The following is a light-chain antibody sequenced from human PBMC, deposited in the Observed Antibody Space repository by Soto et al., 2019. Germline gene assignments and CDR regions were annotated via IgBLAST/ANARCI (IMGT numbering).Light chain of an antibody. CDR1: SSDVGIYNL. CDR3: CSYAGSSTHYV. CDR2: EVF. V-gene: IGLV2-23*02. Sequence: QSVLTQPASVSGSPGQSSTISCTGTSSDVGIYNLVSWYQQHPGNAPKLMIYEVFKRPSGVSNRFSGSKSGNTASLTISGLQAEDEADYNCCSYAGSSTHYVFGTGTKVTAL. J-gene: IGLJ1*01.